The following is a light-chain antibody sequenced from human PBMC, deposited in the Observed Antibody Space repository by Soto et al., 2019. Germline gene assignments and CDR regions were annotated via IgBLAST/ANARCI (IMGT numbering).Light chain of an antibody. Sequence: EIVLTQSPGTLSLSPGERATLSCRASQSVSSNLAWYQQKPGQAPRLLIYGASTRATGIPARFSGSGSGTEFTLTISSLQSEDFAVYYCQHYGGSSRTFGQGTKVDIK. CDR2: GAS. V-gene: IGKV3-15*01. CDR3: QHYGGSSRT. CDR1: QSVSSN. J-gene: IGKJ1*01.